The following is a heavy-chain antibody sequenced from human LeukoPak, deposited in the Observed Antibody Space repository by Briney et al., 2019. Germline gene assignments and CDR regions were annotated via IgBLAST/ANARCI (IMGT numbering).Heavy chain of an antibody. V-gene: IGHV4-34*01. D-gene: IGHD3-22*01. CDR1: GGSFSGYY. J-gene: IGHJ4*02. CDR2: INHSGST. CDR3: ARGPPRRYYYDSSGTSGYFDY. Sequence: SETLSLTCAVYGGSFSGYYWSWIRQPPGKGLEWIGEINHSGSTNYNPSLKSRVTISVDTSKNQFSLKLSSVTAADTAVYYCARGPPRRYYYDSSGTSGYFDYWGQGTLVTVSS.